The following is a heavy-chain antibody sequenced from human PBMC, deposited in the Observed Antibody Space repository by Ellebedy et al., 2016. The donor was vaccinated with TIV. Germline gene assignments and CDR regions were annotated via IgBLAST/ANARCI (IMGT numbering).Heavy chain of an antibody. J-gene: IGHJ4*02. CDR1: GFTFSNYG. Sequence: GESLKISXEVSGFTFSNYGMHWVRQAPGKGLEWAAVIWYDGSNKYYADSVKGRFTISRDNSKNTLYLEMNSLRAEDTAVYYCVRAPRGQYYFDYWGQGTLVTVSS. CDR2: IWYDGSNK. V-gene: IGHV3-33*08. CDR3: VRAPRGQYYFDY. D-gene: IGHD1-26*01.